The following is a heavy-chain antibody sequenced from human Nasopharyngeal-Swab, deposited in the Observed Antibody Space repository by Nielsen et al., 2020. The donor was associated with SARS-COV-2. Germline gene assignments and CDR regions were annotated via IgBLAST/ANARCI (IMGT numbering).Heavy chain of an antibody. D-gene: IGHD6-19*01. Sequence: GESLKISCAASGFTFRSYSMNWVRQAPGKGLEWVSSISSRSSYIYYADSVKGRFTISRDNAKNSLYLQMNSLRAEDTAVYYCARITVAGDYYYGMDVWGQGTTVTVSS. V-gene: IGHV3-21*01. CDR3: ARITVAGDYYYGMDV. J-gene: IGHJ6*02. CDR2: ISSRSSYI. CDR1: GFTFRSYS.